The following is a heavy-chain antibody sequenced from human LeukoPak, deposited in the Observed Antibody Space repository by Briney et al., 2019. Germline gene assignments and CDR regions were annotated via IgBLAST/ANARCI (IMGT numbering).Heavy chain of an antibody. V-gene: IGHV5-51*01. Sequence: GESLKSSCKGSGYSFTSYWIGWVRQMPGKGLEWMGIIYPGDSDTRYSPSFQGQVTISADKSISTAYLQWSSLKASDTAMYYCARIPYYYGSGSYSWAFDIWGQGTMVTVSS. D-gene: IGHD3-10*01. J-gene: IGHJ3*02. CDR3: ARIPYYYGSGSYSWAFDI. CDR1: GYSFTSYW. CDR2: IYPGDSDT.